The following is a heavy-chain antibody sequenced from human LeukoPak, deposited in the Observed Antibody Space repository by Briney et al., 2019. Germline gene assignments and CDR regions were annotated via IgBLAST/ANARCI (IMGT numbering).Heavy chain of an antibody. V-gene: IGHV3-48*01. J-gene: IGHJ4*02. D-gene: IGHD3-10*01. CDR3: AMVRGVTFDY. CDR2: ISSSSDTI. Sequence: GGSLRLSCAGSGFTFSSYSMNWVRQAPGKGLEWVSYISSSSDTIYYADSVKGRFTISRDNAKNSLFLQMTSLRAEDTAVYYCAMVRGVTFDYWGQGTLVTVSS. CDR1: GFTFSSYS.